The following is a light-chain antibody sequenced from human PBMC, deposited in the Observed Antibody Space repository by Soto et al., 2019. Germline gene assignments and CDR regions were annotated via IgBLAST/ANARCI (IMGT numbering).Light chain of an antibody. Sequence: DIQMAPSPSPPSASGGGRVTIPCRASQTISSWLAWYQQKPGKAPKLLIYKASTLKSGVPSRLSGSGSGTEFTLTISSLQPDDFATYYCQHYNSYSEAFGQGTKVDIK. CDR2: KAS. J-gene: IGKJ1*01. CDR1: QTISSW. V-gene: IGKV1-5*03. CDR3: QHYNSYSEA.